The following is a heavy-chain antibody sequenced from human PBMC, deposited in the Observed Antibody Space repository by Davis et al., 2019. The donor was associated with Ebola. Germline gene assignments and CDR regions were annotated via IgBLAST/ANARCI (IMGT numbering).Heavy chain of an antibody. V-gene: IGHV3-73*01. D-gene: IGHD5-24*01. CDR2: IRSKANSYAT. Sequence: GGSLRLSCAASGFTFSGSAMHWVRQAPGKGLEWVGRIRSKANSYATAYAASVKGRFTISRDDSKNTAYLQMNSLKTEDTAVYYCTRTEMATDYWGQGTLVTVSS. J-gene: IGHJ4*02. CDR3: TRTEMATDY. CDR1: GFTFSGSA.